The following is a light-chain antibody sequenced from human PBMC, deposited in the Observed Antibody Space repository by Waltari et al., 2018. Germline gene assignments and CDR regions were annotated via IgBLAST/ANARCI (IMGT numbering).Light chain of an antibody. Sequence: QSVLTQPPSASETPGQRVTISCSGSSSNIGSNTVNWYQQLPGTAPKLLIYSNNQRPSGVPDRFSGSKSGTSASLAISGLQAEEEADYYCAAWDDSMTGWVFGGGTKLTVL. CDR3: AAWDDSMTGWV. J-gene: IGLJ3*02. CDR1: SSNIGSNT. CDR2: SNN. V-gene: IGLV1-44*01.